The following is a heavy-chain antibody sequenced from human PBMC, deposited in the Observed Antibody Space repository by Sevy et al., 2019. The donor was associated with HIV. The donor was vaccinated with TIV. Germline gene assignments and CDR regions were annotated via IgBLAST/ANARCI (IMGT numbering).Heavy chain of an antibody. J-gene: IGHJ4*02. CDR1: GFTFSSYG. D-gene: IGHD4-17*01. Sequence: GGSLRLSCAASGFTFSSYGMHWVRQAPGKGLEWVAVISYDGSNKYYADSVKGRLTISRDNSKNTLYLQMNSLRAEDTAVYYCAKDGGNDYGDYGRVYWGQGTLVTVSS. CDR3: AKDGGNDYGDYGRVY. V-gene: IGHV3-30*18. CDR2: ISYDGSNK.